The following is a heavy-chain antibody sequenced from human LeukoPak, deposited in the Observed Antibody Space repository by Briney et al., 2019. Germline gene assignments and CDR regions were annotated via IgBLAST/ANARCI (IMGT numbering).Heavy chain of an antibody. D-gene: IGHD6-13*01. Sequence: TPSETLSLTCTVSGGSISSSSYYWGWIRQPPGKGLEWIGSIYYSGSTYYNPSLKSRVTISVDTSKNQFSLKLSSVTAADTAVYYCARDWVSYSSSWYLFDYWGQGTLVTVSS. CDR2: IYYSGST. J-gene: IGHJ4*02. V-gene: IGHV4-39*07. CDR3: ARDWVSYSSSWYLFDY. CDR1: GGSISSSSYY.